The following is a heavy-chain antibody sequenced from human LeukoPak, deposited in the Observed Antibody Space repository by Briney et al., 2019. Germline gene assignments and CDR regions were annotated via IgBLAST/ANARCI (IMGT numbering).Heavy chain of an antibody. CDR2: SIPFFGTA. CDR3: ARAGGYDSPRYYYYYYMDV. D-gene: IGHD5-12*01. CDR1: GGTFSSYV. V-gene: IGHV1-69*05. J-gene: IGHJ6*03. Sequence: SVKDSCKGFGGTFSSYVFSWVGQAPGQGLEWVGGSIPFFGTANYAQKFQGRVTITTDESTSTAYMELSSLRSEDTAVYYCARAGGYDSPRYYYYYYMDVWGKGTTVTVSS.